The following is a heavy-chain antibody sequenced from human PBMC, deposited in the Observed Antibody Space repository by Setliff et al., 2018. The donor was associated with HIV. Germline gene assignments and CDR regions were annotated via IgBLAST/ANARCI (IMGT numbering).Heavy chain of an antibody. CDR3: ARDFGGYCSSMSCPGLFDP. J-gene: IGHJ5*02. D-gene: IGHD2-2*01. V-gene: IGHV1-46*01. Sequence: ASVKVSCKPSGYSFTNHYMHWVRQAPGQGLEWMGVINPTGGSTRNTQKFQGRAAMTRDTSTSTAYMELSGLRSEDTAVYYCARDFGGYCSSMSCPGLFDPWGQGTLVTVSS. CDR2: INPTGGST. CDR1: GYSFTNHY.